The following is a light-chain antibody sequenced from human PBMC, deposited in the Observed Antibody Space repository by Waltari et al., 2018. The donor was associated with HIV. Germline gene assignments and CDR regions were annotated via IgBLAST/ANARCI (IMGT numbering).Light chain of an antibody. J-gene: IGLJ2*01. CDR3: QVWDSGSAHVV. Sequence: SYVLTQPPSVSVAPGQTARITCGGDNIGSKSVHWYQQKPGQAPVLLIYDGADRPSGIPERFSGSNSENTATLTIGRVEAGDEADYYCQVWDSGSAHVVFGGGTNLAVL. V-gene: IGLV3-21*02. CDR2: DGA. CDR1: NIGSKS.